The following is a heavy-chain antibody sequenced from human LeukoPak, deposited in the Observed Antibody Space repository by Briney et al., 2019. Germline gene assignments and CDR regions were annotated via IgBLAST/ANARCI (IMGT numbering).Heavy chain of an antibody. Sequence: PGGSLRLSCATSGFTFSSYAMSWVRQAPGKGLEWVSAISGSGGSTYYADSVKGRFTISRDNSKNTLYLQMNSLRAEDTAVYYCAKGPYDYVWGSYPLNWGQGTLVTVSS. V-gene: IGHV3-23*01. D-gene: IGHD3-16*02. CDR2: ISGSGGST. CDR3: AKGPYDYVWGSYPLN. CDR1: GFTFSSYA. J-gene: IGHJ1*01.